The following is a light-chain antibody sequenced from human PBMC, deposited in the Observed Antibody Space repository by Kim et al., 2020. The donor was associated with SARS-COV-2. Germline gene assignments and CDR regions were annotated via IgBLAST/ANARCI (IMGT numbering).Light chain of an antibody. CDR3: MQALQTLRS. Sequence: IVITQSPLSLSVTPGEAASISCRSSQSLLHINGNNYLDWYLQKPGQSPQLLIYLGSNRASGVPDRFSGSGSGTDFTLKISRVEAEDVGVYYCMQALQTLRSFGQGTKLEI. V-gene: IGKV2-28*01. J-gene: IGKJ2*03. CDR1: QSLLHINGNNY. CDR2: LGS.